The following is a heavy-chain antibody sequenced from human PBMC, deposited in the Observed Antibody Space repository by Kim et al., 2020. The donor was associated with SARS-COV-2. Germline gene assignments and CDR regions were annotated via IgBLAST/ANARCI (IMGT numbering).Heavy chain of an antibody. CDR1: GFTFGDYA. CDR3: AKFYGDYDRGYFDY. CDR2: ISWNSGSI. J-gene: IGHJ4*02. V-gene: IGHV3-9*01. D-gene: IGHD4-17*01. Sequence: GGSLRLSCAASGFTFGDYAMHWVRQAPGKGLEWVPGISWNSGSIGYADSVKGRFTISRDNAKNSLYLQMNSRRAEDTALYYCAKFYGDYDRGYFDYWGQGTLVTVSS.